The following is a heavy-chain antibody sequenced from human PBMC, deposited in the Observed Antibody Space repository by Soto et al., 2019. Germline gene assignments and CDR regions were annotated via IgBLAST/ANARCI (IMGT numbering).Heavy chain of an antibody. CDR1: GGSVSGGSYY. V-gene: IGHV4-61*01. Sequence: PSETLSLTCTVSGGSVSGGSYYWSWIRQPPGKGLEWIGYIYYSGSTNYNPSLKSRVTISVDTSKNQFSLKLSSVTAADTAVYYCARDGYCSGGSCYRFDYWGQGTLVTVSS. CDR2: IYYSGST. CDR3: ARDGYCSGGSCYRFDY. J-gene: IGHJ4*02. D-gene: IGHD2-15*01.